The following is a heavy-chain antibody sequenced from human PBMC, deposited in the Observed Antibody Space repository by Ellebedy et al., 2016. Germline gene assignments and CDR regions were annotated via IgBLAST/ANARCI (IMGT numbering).Heavy chain of an antibody. V-gene: IGHV3-21*01. CDR2: ISSSSSYI. CDR3: ARDLGGMDV. CDR1: GFTFSSYT. Sequence: GESLKISXAASGFTFSSYTINWVRQAPGKGLEWVSSISSSSSYIYYADSVKGRFTISRDNAKNSLYLQMNSLRAEDTAVYYCARDLGGMDVWGQGTTVTVSS. J-gene: IGHJ6*02.